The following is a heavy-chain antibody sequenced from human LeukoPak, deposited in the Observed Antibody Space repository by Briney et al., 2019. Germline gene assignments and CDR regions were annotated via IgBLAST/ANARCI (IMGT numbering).Heavy chain of an antibody. V-gene: IGHV4-59*01. CDR2: IYYSGST. Sequence: SETLSLTCTVSGGSISSNYWSSVRQPPAKGLEWIGYIYYSGSTNYNPSLKSRVTISVDTSKNQFSLKLSAVTAADTAVYYCARGYVYFDYWGQGTLVTVSS. J-gene: IGHJ4*02. CDR3: ARGYVYFDY. CDR1: GGSISSNY. D-gene: IGHD2-15*01.